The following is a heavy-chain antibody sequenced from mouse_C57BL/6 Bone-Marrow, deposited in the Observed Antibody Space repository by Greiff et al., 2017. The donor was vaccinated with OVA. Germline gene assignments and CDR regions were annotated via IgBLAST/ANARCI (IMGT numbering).Heavy chain of an antibody. CDR2: IDPETGGT. J-gene: IGHJ1*03. CDR1: GYTFTDYE. V-gene: IGHV1-15*01. Sequence: VKLMESGAELVRPGASVTLSCKASGYTFTDYEMHWVKQTPVHGLEWIGAIDPETGGTAYNQKFKGKAILTADKSSSTAYMELRSLTSEDSAVYYGTNCPYYYGTPYWYCDVWGTGTTVTVSS. D-gene: IGHD1-1*01. CDR3: TNCPYYYGTPYWYCDV.